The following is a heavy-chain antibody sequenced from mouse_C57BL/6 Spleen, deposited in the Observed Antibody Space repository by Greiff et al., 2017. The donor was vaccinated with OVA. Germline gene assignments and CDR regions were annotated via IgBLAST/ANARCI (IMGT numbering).Heavy chain of an antibody. V-gene: IGHV1-7*01. D-gene: IGHD4-1*01. CDR2: INPSSGYT. CDR1: GYTFTSYW. Sequence: QVQLQQSGAELAKPGASVKLSCKASGYTFTSYWMHWVKQRPGQGLEWIGYINPSSGYTKYNQKFKDKATLTADNASSTAYMQLSSLTYEDSAVYYCARSGTGVNYYAMDYWGQGTSVTVAS. J-gene: IGHJ4*01. CDR3: ARSGTGVNYYAMDY.